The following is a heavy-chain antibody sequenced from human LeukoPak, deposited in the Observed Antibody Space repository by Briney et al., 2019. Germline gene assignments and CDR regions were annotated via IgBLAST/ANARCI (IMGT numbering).Heavy chain of an antibody. D-gene: IGHD3-3*01. Sequence: PGGSLRLSCTTPGFNFGIYGMHWVRQAPGKGLEWVAVMRGDGTNEHDVESVKGRFTISRDNGKRTLYLQMNSLRVEDTAVYYCARDFLRHYDFWSGNSGLDYWGQGTLVTVSS. CDR3: ARDFLRHYDFWSGNSGLDY. J-gene: IGHJ4*02. CDR1: GFNFGIYG. V-gene: IGHV3-33*01. CDR2: MRGDGTNE.